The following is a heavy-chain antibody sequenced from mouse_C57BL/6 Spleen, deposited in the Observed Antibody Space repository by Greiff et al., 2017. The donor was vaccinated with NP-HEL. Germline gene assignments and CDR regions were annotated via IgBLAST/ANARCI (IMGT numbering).Heavy chain of an antibody. CDR1: GFSLTSYG. CDR2: IWSGGSP. J-gene: IGHJ3*01. Sequence: VQLQQSGPGLVQPSQSLSITCTVSGFSLTSYGVHWVRQSPGKGLEWLGVIWSGGSPDYNAAFIYSLSISKDNSKNQVFFKMSSLQADDTAIYYCTRMNDYNNSWFAYWGQGTLVTVSA. V-gene: IGHV2-2*01. CDR3: TRMNDYNNSWFAY. D-gene: IGHD2-5*01.